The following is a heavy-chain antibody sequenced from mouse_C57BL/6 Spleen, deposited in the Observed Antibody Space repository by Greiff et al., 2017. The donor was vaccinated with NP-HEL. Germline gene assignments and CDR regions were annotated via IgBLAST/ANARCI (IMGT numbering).Heavy chain of an antibody. D-gene: IGHD3-2*02. CDR1: GFTFSDFY. CDR2: SRNKANDYTT. V-gene: IGHV7-1*01. J-gene: IGHJ2*01. CDR3: ARDAPDSSGEGYFDY. Sequence: EVQLVESGGGLVQSGRSLRLSCATSGFTFSDFYMEWVRQAPGKGLEWIAASRNKANDYTTEYSASVKGRFIVSSDTSQSILYLQMNALRAEDTAIYYCARDAPDSSGEGYFDYWGQGTTLTVSS.